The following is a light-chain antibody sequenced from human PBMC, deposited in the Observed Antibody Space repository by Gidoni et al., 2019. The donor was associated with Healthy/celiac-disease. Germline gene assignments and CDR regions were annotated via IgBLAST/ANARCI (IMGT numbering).Light chain of an antibody. CDR2: AAS. J-gene: IGKJ5*01. CDR1: QSIISY. CDR3: QQSYSTPPWD. V-gene: IGKV1-39*01. Sequence: DIQMTQSPSSLSASVGDRVTITCRASQSIISYLNWYQQKPGKAPKLLIYAASSLQSGVPSRFSGSGSGTDFTLTISSLQPEDFATYYCQQSYSTPPWDFGQGTRLEIK.